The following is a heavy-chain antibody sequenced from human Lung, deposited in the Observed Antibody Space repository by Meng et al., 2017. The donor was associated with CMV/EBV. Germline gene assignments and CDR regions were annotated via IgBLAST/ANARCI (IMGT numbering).Heavy chain of an antibody. CDR1: DGSFSVYY. J-gene: IGHJ6*02. Sequence: SETLSLXXAVHDGSFSVYYWSWIRQPPGKGLEWIGEINHSGSTNYNPSLKSRVAMSVDTSKNQLSLRRNSVTAADTAVYYCAREGSGSSRFGYYGMDVWGQGXTVTVSS. CDR3: AREGSGSSRFGYYGMDV. CDR2: INHSGST. D-gene: IGHD6-25*01. V-gene: IGHV4-34*01.